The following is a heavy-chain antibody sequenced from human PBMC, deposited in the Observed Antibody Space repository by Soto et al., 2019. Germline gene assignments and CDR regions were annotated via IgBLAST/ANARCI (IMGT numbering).Heavy chain of an antibody. D-gene: IGHD3-10*01. CDR3: ARASNYYGSGWISYFDL. J-gene: IGHJ4*02. CDR2: IIPIFDTA. CDR1: GGTFSNYA. Sequence: QVQLVQSGAEVKKPGSSVKVSCKTSGGTFSNYAFIWVRQAPGQGLEWTGGIIPIFDTAKYSQRFLDRVTITADKSTSTVYMELRSLTAEDTAVYYCARASNYYGSGWISYFDLWGQGTQVTVTS. V-gene: IGHV1-69*06.